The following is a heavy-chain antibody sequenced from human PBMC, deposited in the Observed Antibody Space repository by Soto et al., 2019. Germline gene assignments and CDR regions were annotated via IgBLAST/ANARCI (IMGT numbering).Heavy chain of an antibody. D-gene: IGHD3-10*02. J-gene: IGHJ4*02. V-gene: IGHV3-30*02. CDR2: MSYDGIAK. CDR1: GFIFSNNG. Sequence: PGGSLSLSCEGSGFIFSNNGMHWVRQAPGKGLERVAFMSYDGIAKFLADSVKGRFTISRDNSMSTLFLHMSSLRAEDTAMYYCAIVRVADSPLDHWGQGTLVTVSS. CDR3: AIVRVADSPLDH.